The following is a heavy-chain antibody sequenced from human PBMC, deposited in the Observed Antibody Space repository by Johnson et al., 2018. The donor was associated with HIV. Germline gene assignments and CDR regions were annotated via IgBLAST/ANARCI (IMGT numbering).Heavy chain of an antibody. Sequence: EVQLVESGGGLVQPGGSLRLSCAASGFTFSNYWMSWVRQAPGKGLEWVANIKQDGSEKFYVDSVKGRFTISRDNAKNSLYLQMNSLRAEDTAVYYCARNRITMVQMTAQDVFDIWGQGTMVTVSS. J-gene: IGHJ3*02. CDR2: IKQDGSEK. CDR3: ARNRITMVQMTAQDVFDI. V-gene: IGHV3-7*01. D-gene: IGHD3-10*01. CDR1: GFTFSNYW.